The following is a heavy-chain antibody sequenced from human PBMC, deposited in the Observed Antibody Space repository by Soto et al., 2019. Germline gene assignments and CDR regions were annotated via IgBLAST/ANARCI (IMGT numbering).Heavy chain of an antibody. V-gene: IGHV4-59*08. CDR2: IYYSGST. J-gene: IGHJ4*02. CDR3: ARAGGVMLPFDY. CDR1: GGSISSYY. Sequence: SETLSLTCTVSGGSISSYYWSWIRQPPGKGLEWIGYIYYSGSTNYNPSLKSRVTISVDTSKNQFSLKLSSVTAADTAVYYCARAGGVMLPFDYWGQGTLVTVSS. D-gene: IGHD3-16*01.